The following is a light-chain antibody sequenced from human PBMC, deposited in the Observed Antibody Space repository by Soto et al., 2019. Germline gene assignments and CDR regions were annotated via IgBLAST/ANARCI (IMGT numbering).Light chain of an antibody. CDR1: SSDVGGYNY. CDR3: SSYTSSSTLVV. V-gene: IGLV2-14*01. Sequence: QSALTQPASVSGSPGQSITISCTGTSSDVGGYNYVSWYQQHPGKAPKLMIYEVSNRPSGVSNRFSGSKSGNTASLTISGLQAEDEAEDYCSSYTSSSTLVVFGGGTKVTVL. CDR2: EVS. J-gene: IGLJ2*01.